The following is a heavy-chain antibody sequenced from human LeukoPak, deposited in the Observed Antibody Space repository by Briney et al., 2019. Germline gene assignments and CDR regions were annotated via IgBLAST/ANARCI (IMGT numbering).Heavy chain of an antibody. J-gene: IGHJ5*02. D-gene: IGHD3-22*01. CDR2: INHSGST. CDR3: ARRTMIVAFDP. V-gene: IGHV4-34*01. CDR1: GGSFSGYY. Sequence: SETLSLTCAVYGGSFSGYYWSWIRQPPGKGLERIGEINHSGSTNYNPSLKSRVTISVDTSKNQFSLKLSSVTAADTAVYYCARRTMIVAFDPWGQGTLVTVSS.